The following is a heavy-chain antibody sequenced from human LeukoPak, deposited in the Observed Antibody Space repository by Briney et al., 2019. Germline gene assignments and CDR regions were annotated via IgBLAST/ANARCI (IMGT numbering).Heavy chain of an antibody. J-gene: IGHJ3*02. CDR2: FDPEDGET. Sequence: GASVKVSCKVSGYTLTELSMHWVRQAPGKGLEWMGGFDPEDGETIYAQKFQGRVTMTEDTSTGTAYLELSSLRSEDTAVYYCATVYSTASVLTFDIWGQGTMVTVST. V-gene: IGHV1-24*01. CDR3: ATVYSTASVLTFDI. CDR1: GYTLTELS. D-gene: IGHD2-21*01.